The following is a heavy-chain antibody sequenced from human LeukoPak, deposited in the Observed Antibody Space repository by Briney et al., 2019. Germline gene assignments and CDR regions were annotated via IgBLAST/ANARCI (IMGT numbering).Heavy chain of an antibody. CDR2: IYYSGST. D-gene: IGHD6-6*01. Sequence: SETLSLTCTVSGGSISSYYWSWIRQPPGKGLEWIGYIYYSGSTNYNPSLKSRVTISVDTSKNQFSLKLSSVTAADTAVYYCARASHGWYFDLWGCGTLVTVSS. CDR3: ARASHGWYFDL. CDR1: GGSISSYY. V-gene: IGHV4-59*12. J-gene: IGHJ2*01.